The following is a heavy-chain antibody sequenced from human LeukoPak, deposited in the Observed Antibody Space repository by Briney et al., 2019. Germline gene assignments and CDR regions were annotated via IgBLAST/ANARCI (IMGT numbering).Heavy chain of an antibody. V-gene: IGHV4-61*02. CDR3: ARDLGSGSIDY. Sequence: SETLSLTCTVSGGSISNATYYWSWIRQPAGKGLEWIGRLYTSGNTNYNPSLQSRVTISVDTSKNQFSLKLSSVTAADTAVYYCARDLGSGSIDYWGQGTLVTVSS. CDR2: LYTSGNT. D-gene: IGHD3-10*01. CDR1: GGSISNATYY. J-gene: IGHJ4*02.